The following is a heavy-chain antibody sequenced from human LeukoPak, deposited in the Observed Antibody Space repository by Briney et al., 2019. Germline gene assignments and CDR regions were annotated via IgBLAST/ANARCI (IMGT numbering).Heavy chain of an antibody. Sequence: GGSLRLSCSASGFTFSSYTMHWVRQAPGKGLEYVSGISSDWGTTNYADSVKGRFTISRDNSKDTLYLQMSSLRTEDTAVYYCAKPRDSSGWPGFDYWGQGTLVTVSS. V-gene: IGHV3-64D*08. J-gene: IGHJ4*02. CDR2: ISSDWGTT. CDR3: AKPRDSSGWPGFDY. D-gene: IGHD6-19*01. CDR1: GFTFSSYT.